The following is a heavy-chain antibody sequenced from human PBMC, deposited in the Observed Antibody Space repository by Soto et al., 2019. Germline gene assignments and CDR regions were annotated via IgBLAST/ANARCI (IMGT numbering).Heavy chain of an antibody. CDR2: IYYSGST. CDR3: ACQISVFPKFDY. Sequence: SETLSLTCTVSGGSISSYYWSWIRQPPGKGLEWIGYIYYSGSTNYNPSLKSRVTISVDTSKNQFSLKLSSVTAADTAVYYCACQISVFPKFDYWGQGTLVTVSS. V-gene: IGHV4-59*01. CDR1: GGSISSYY. J-gene: IGHJ4*02. D-gene: IGHD3-10*02.